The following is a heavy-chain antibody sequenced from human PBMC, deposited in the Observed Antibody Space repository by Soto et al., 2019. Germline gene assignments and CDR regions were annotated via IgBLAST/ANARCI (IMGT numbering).Heavy chain of an antibody. V-gene: IGHV3-74*01. CDR2: INTDVSST. D-gene: IGHD3-10*01. CDR1: GFTFSSFW. Sequence: EVQLVESGGGLVQPGGSLRLSCAVSGFTFSSFWMHWFRQAPGEGLVWVSRINTDVSSTSYADSVKGRFTISRDNAKNTLYLQMNSLRVEDTAMYYCAKRGVDTFGLSYWGQGTLVTVSS. CDR3: AKRGVDTFGLSY. J-gene: IGHJ4*02.